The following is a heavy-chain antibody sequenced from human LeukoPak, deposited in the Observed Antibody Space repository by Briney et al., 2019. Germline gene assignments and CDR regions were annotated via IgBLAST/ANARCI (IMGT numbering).Heavy chain of an antibody. J-gene: IGHJ4*02. CDR1: GGSFSGYY. V-gene: IGHV4-34*01. CDR2: INHSGST. Sequence: PSETLSLTCAVYGGSFSGYYWSWIRQPPGKGLEWIGEINHSGSTNYNPSLKSRVTISVDTSKNQFSLKLSSVTAADTAVYYCARGMDCSSTSCYDFDYWGQGTLVNVSS. CDR3: ARGMDCSSTSCYDFDY. D-gene: IGHD2-2*01.